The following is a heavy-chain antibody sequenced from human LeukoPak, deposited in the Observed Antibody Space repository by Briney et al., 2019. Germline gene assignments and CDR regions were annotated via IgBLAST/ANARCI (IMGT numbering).Heavy chain of an antibody. CDR3: TRAGLAEGSSWYRGGYYYYMDV. V-gene: IGHV1-69*13. D-gene: IGHD6-13*01. Sequence: AVKVSCKASAGTFSSYAIRWVRPAPGQGIEWMGGIIPIFGTATYAQNFQGRVTITADETTSTAYMELSSQRSEDTAVYYCTRAGLAEGSSWYRGGYYYYMDVWGKGTTVTVSS. CDR1: AGTFSSYA. CDR2: IIPIFGTA. J-gene: IGHJ6*03.